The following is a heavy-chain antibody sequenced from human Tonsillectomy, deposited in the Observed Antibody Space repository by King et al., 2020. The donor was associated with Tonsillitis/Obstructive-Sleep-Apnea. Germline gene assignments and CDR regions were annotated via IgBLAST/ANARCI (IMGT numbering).Heavy chain of an antibody. Sequence: VQLVESGGGVVQPGMSLRLSCAASGFTFSSYAIHWVRQAPGKGLEWVAVISYDGSSKYYADSVKGRSTISRDNSKNTLFLQMNSLTAQDTAVYYCARDGGWDYDYYYYMDVWGKGSTVTVSS. V-gene: IGHV3-30*01. CDR1: GFTFSSYA. J-gene: IGHJ6*03. CDR3: ARDGGWDYDYYYYMDV. CDR2: ISYDGSSK. D-gene: IGHD3-16*01.